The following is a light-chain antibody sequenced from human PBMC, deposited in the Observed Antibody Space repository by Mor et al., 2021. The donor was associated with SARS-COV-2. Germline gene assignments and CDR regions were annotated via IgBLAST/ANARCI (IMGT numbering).Light chain of an antibody. Sequence: NYLAWYQQKPGQAPRLLISGASNRAPGIPDRFRGSGAVTDFPLTITSLEPEDGAVYYSQQYGTLPPLHTVGQGT. J-gene: IGKJ2*01. V-gene: IGKV3-20*01. CDR2: GAS. CDR1: NY. CDR3: QQYGTLPPLHT.